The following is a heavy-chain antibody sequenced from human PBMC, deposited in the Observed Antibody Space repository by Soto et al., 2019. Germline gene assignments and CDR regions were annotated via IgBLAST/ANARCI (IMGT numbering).Heavy chain of an antibody. V-gene: IGHV4-34*01. Sequence: SETLSLTCAVYGGSFSGYYWSWIRQPPGKGLEWIGEINHSGSTNYNPSLKSRVTIAVDTSKNQFSLKLSSVTAADTAVYYCARRKQWLAIHTEFGRTPEYNWFDPWGQGTLVTVSS. D-gene: IGHD6-19*01. CDR1: GGSFSGYY. CDR3: ARRKQWLAIHTEFGRTPEYNWFDP. CDR2: INHSGST. J-gene: IGHJ5*02.